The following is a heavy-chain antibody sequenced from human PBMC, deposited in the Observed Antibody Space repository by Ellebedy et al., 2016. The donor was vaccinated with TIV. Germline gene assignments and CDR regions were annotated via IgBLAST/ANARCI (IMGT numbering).Heavy chain of an antibody. D-gene: IGHD3-22*01. Sequence: GESLKISXTASGFTFSSYWMSWVRQAPGTGLEWVANIKEDGSEINYVDSVKGRFTISRDNAKNSLQLLMNTLRADDTAMYYCARIDRYFEESGYRSFDLWGQGTMVTVSS. CDR1: GFTFSSYW. V-gene: IGHV3-7*03. J-gene: IGHJ3*01. CDR2: IKEDGSEI. CDR3: ARIDRYFEESGYRSFDL.